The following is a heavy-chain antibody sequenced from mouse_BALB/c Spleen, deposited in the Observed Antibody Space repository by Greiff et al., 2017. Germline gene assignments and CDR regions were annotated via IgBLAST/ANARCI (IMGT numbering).Heavy chain of an antibody. V-gene: IGHV14-3*02. CDR1: GFNIKDTY. CDR2: IDPANGNT. J-gene: IGHJ3*01. Sequence: VQLQQSGAELVKPGASVKLSCTASGFNIKDTYMHWVKQRPEQGLEWIGRIDPANGNTKYDPKFQGKATITADTSSNTAYLQLSSLTSEDAAVYYCARSGGYDREFAYWGQGTLVTVSA. D-gene: IGHD2-2*01. CDR3: ARSGGYDREFAY.